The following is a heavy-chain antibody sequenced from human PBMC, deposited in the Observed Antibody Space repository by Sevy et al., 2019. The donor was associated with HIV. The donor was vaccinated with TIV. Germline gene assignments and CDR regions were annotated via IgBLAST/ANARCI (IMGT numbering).Heavy chain of an antibody. CDR1: GYTFTSYR. V-gene: IGHV1-18*01. CDR2: ISAHNGDT. Sequence: ASVKVSCKASGYTFTSYRVSWVRQAPGQGLEWMGWISAHNGDTHYAQKFQGRVTMTTDTPTSTAYMDLRSLRSDDTAVYYCARAYCSSGSCYSLAYWGHGTLVTVSS. D-gene: IGHD2-15*01. CDR3: ARAYCSSGSCYSLAY. J-gene: IGHJ4*01.